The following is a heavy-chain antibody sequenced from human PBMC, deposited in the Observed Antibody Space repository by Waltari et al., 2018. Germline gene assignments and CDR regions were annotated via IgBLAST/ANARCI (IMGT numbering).Heavy chain of an antibody. D-gene: IGHD1-26*01. CDR3: ARGGSYYYMDY. CDR1: GYSISSGYY. Sequence: QVQLQESCPGLVKPSETLSLTCAVSGYSISSGYYWGWIRQPPGKGLEWIGSIYHSGSTYYNPSLKSRVTISVDTSKNQFSLKLSSVTAADTAVYYCARGGSYYYMDYWGQGTLVTVSS. V-gene: IGHV4-38-2*01. J-gene: IGHJ4*02. CDR2: IYHSGST.